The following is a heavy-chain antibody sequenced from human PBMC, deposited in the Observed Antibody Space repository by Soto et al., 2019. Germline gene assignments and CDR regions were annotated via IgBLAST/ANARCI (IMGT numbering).Heavy chain of an antibody. CDR2: IIPIFGTA. CDR3: ARDLPYSGYDSGTYYFDY. Sequence: QVQLVQSGAEVKKPGSSVKVSCKASGGTFSSYAISWVRQAPGQGLEWMGGIIPIFGTANYAQKFQGRVTMTTDTSTSTAYMELRSLRSDDTAVYYCARDLPYSGYDSGTYYFDYWGQGTLVTVSS. V-gene: IGHV1-69*06. CDR1: GGTFSSYA. J-gene: IGHJ4*02. D-gene: IGHD5-12*01.